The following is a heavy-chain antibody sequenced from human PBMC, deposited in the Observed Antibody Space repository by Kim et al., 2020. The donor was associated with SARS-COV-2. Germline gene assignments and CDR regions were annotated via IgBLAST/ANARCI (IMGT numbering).Heavy chain of an antibody. CDR3: ARASLDY. V-gene: IGHV3-11*05. CDR2: SKSSYT. Sequence: SKSSYTNYADSVKGRFTISRDNGKNSLYLQMNSLRAEDPAVYYCARASLDYWGQGTLVTVSS. J-gene: IGHJ4*02.